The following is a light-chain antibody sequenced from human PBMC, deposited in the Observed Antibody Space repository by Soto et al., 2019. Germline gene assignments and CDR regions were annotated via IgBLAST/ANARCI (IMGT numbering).Light chain of an antibody. V-gene: IGKV3-20*01. CDR3: QQYGSALPFT. CDR1: QIVGTTY. Sequence: EIVLTQSPGTLSLSPGERATLSCRASQIVGTTYLAWFQQRPGQAPRLLIYGTSSRATGIPDRFSGSGSGTDFTLTISRLEPEDYAMYYCQQYGSALPFTFGQGTKVDIK. J-gene: IGKJ2*01. CDR2: GTS.